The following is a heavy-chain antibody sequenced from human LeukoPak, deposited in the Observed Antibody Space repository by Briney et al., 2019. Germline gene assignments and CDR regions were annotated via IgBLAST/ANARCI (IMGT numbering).Heavy chain of an antibody. CDR3: ARFKTPGIAVAGTGGDYFDY. D-gene: IGHD6-19*01. CDR2: IYSGGST. V-gene: IGHV3-66*01. Sequence: PGGSLRLSCAASGFTVSSNSMSWVRQAPGKGLEWVSVIYSGGSTYYADSVKGRFTISRDNSKNTLYLQMNSLRAEDTAVYYCARFKTPGIAVAGTGGDYFDYWGQGTLVTVSS. CDR1: GFTVSSNS. J-gene: IGHJ4*02.